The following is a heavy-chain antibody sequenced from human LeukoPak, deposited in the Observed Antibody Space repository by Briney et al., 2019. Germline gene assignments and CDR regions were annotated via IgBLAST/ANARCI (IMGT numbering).Heavy chain of an antibody. CDR1: GGSISSYY. J-gene: IGHJ4*02. D-gene: IGHD6-6*01. Sequence: SETLSLTCTVSGGSISSYYWSWIRQPPGRRLEWIGYIYFSGKTNYNPSLKSRVTISVDTSKNQFSLNLSSVTAADTAVYYCARHQGIAARFDFWGLGTLVTVSS. CDR3: ARHQGIAARFDF. V-gene: IGHV4-59*08. CDR2: IYFSGKT.